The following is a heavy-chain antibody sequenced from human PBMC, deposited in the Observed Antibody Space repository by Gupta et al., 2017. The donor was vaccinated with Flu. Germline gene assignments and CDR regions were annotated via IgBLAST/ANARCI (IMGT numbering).Heavy chain of an antibody. D-gene: IGHD6-13*01. CDR3: ARDAAGTDFNWFDP. CDR1: GFAFGTYA. V-gene: IGHV3-21*01. CDR2: ISSSSTYI. J-gene: IGHJ5*01. Sequence: EVQLVESGGGLVKPGGSLRLSCEGKGFAFGTYALNWVRQVPGKGLEWVASISSSSTYIFYHDSVKGRFTTSRDNAKNSVFLQMNSLRSEDTAVYQCARDAAGTDFNWFDPWGPGTLVTVSS.